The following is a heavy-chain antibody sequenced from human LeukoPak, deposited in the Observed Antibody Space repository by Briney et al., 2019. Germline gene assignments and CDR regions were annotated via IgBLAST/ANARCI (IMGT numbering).Heavy chain of an antibody. CDR3: ARVEDTAMVTQIDY. J-gene: IGHJ4*02. CDR1: GYTFTSYG. D-gene: IGHD5-18*01. Sequence: ASVTVSCMASGYTFTSYGISWVRQAPGQGLEWMGWISAYNGNTNYAQKLQGRVTMTTDTSTSTAYMELRSLRSDDTAVYYCARVEDTAMVTQIDYWGQGTLVTVSS. CDR2: ISAYNGNT. V-gene: IGHV1-18*01.